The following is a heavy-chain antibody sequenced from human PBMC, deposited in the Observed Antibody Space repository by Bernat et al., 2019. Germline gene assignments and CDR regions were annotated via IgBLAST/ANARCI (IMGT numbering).Heavy chain of an antibody. CDR1: GDSVSSNSAA. CDR3: TRRGKWLERAGYFDY. Sequence: QVQLQQSGPGLVKPSQTLSLTCAISGDSVSSNSAAWNWIRQSPSRGLEWLGRTYYRSKWYNDYAVSLKSRITINSDTSKNQFSLQLNSVTPEDTAVYYRTRRGKWLERAGYFDYWGQGTLVIVSS. V-gene: IGHV6-1*01. J-gene: IGHJ4*02. D-gene: IGHD1-1*01. CDR2: TYYRSKWYN.